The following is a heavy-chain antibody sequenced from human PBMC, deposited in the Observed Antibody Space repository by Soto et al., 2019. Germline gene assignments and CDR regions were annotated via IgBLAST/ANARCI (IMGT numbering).Heavy chain of an antibody. CDR1: GGSISSSGYS. J-gene: IGHJ6*02. D-gene: IGHD6-6*01. CDR2: IYHSGNT. Sequence: SETLSLTCAVSGGSISSSGYSWSWIRQPPGKGLEWIGYIYHSGNTYYNPSLKSRVTISMDTSKKQFFLELSSVTAADTAVYYCARVVGTSPRHYYGMDVWGQGTTVTVSS. V-gene: IGHV4-30-2*01. CDR3: ARVVGTSPRHYYGMDV.